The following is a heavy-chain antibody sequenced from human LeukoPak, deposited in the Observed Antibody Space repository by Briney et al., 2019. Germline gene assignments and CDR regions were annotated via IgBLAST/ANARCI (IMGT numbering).Heavy chain of an antibody. V-gene: IGHV1-58*02. J-gene: IGHJ4*02. CDR3: AAFDNYYDSSGYDG. CDR1: GFTFTSSA. Sequence: SVKVSYKASGFTFTSSAMQWVRQARGQRLEWIGWIVVGSGNTNYAQKFQERVTITRDMSTSTAYMELSSLRSEDTAVYYCAAFDNYYDSSGYDGWGQGTLVTVSS. CDR2: IVVGSGNT. D-gene: IGHD3-22*01.